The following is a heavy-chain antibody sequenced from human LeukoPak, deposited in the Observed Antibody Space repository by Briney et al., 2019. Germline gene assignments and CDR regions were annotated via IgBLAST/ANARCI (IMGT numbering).Heavy chain of an antibody. CDR3: TTPGEKPYYDFWSGYSLNWFDP. CDR2: IKSKTDGGTT. V-gene: IGHV3-15*01. Sequence: PGGSLRLSCAASGFTFSNAWMSWVRQAPGKGLEWVGRIKSKTDGGTTDYAAPVKGRFTISRDDSKNTLYLQMNSLKTEDTAVYYCTTPGEKPYYDFWSGYSLNWFDPWGQGTLVTVSS. J-gene: IGHJ5*02. D-gene: IGHD3-3*01. CDR1: GFTFSNAW.